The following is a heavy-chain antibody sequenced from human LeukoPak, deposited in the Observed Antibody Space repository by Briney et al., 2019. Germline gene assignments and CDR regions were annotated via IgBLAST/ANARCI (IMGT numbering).Heavy chain of an antibody. Sequence: ASVKVSCKASEYTFASYYMHWVRQAPGQSLEWMGIINPSGGTTRYAQKLQGRVTITRDTSTSTVYMELSSLRSEDTAVYYCARGDYSSSFSSFDFWGQGTLVTVSS. V-gene: IGHV1-46*04. CDR1: EYTFASYY. CDR3: ARGDYSSSFSSFDF. J-gene: IGHJ4*02. D-gene: IGHD6-6*01. CDR2: INPSGGTT.